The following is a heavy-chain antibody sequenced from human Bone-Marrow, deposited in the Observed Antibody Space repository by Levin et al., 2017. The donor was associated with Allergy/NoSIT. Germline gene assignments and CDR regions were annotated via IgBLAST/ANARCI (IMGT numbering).Heavy chain of an antibody. J-gene: IGHJ5*02. CDR3: ARTPLAVAGLNWFDP. Sequence: SETLSLTCAVSGYSISSGYYWGWIRQPPGKGLEWIGSIYHSGSTYYNPSLKSRVTISVDTSKNQFSLKLSSVTAADTAVYYCARTPLAVAGLNWFDPWGQGTLVTVSS. CDR1: GYSISSGYY. V-gene: IGHV4-38-2*01. D-gene: IGHD6-19*01. CDR2: IYHSGST.